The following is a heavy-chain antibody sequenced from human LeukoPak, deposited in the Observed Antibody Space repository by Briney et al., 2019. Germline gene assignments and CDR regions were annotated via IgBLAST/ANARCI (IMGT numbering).Heavy chain of an antibody. J-gene: IGHJ4*02. CDR2: ISYDGSNK. CDR3: ARLTAAGRRTDFDY. CDR1: GFTFSSYV. D-gene: IGHD6-13*01. V-gene: IGHV3-30*19. Sequence: GGSLRLSCAASGFTFSSYVMHWVRQAPGKGLEWVAAISYDGSNKYYGDSVKGRFTISRDNSKNTLYLQMNSLRVEDTAVYYCARLTAAGRRTDFDYWGQGTLVTVSS.